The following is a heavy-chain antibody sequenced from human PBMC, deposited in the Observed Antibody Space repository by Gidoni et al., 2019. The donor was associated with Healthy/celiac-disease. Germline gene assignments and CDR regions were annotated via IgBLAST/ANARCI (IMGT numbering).Heavy chain of an antibody. V-gene: IGHV4-30-4*01. J-gene: IGHJ6*02. Sequence: QVQLQASGPGLVKPSQTLSLTCTVSGGSISSGDYYWSWIRQPPGKGLEWIGYIYYSGSTYYNPSLKSRVTISVDTSKNQFSLKLSSVTAADTAVYYCARDEAAAGFVYGMDVWGQGTTVTVSS. CDR1: GGSISSGDYY. D-gene: IGHD6-13*01. CDR3: ARDEAAAGFVYGMDV. CDR2: IYYSGST.